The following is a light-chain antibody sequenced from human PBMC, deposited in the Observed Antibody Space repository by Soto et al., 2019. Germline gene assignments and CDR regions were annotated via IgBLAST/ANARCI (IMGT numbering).Light chain of an antibody. Sequence: EIVLTQSPGTLSLSPGERATLSCRASQSVTSSYLAWYQQKPGQAPRLLIYGASSRATGIPDRFSGSGSGTDFTLTVSRLEPEDFAVYYCQPYGNSPRVTFGGGTKVEIK. CDR1: QSVTSSY. CDR2: GAS. J-gene: IGKJ4*01. V-gene: IGKV3-20*01. CDR3: QPYGNSPRVT.